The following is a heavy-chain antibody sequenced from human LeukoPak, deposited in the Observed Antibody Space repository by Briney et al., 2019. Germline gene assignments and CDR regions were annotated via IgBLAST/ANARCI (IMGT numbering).Heavy chain of an antibody. CDR3: ARKARQQWLVPGWFDP. Sequence: PSETLSLTCAVYGGSFSGYYWSWIRQPPGKGLEWIGEINHSGSTNYNPSLKSRVTISVDTSKNQFSLKLSSVTAADTAVYYCARKARQQWLVPGWFDPWGQGTLVTVSS. D-gene: IGHD6-19*01. V-gene: IGHV4-34*01. CDR1: GGSFSGYY. J-gene: IGHJ5*02. CDR2: INHSGST.